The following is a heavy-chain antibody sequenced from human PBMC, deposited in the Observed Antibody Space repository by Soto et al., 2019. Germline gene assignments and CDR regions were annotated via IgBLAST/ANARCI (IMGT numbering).Heavy chain of an antibody. D-gene: IGHD2-15*01. Sequence: SETLSLTCTVSGGSISSSSYYWGWIRQPPGKGLEWIGSIYYSGSTYYNPSLKSRVTISVDTSKNQFSLKLSSVTAADTAVYYCARHEVVAARGEQCAFDIWGQGTMVTVSS. CDR1: GGSISSSSYY. CDR2: IYYSGST. J-gene: IGHJ3*02. V-gene: IGHV4-39*01. CDR3: ARHEVVAARGEQCAFDI.